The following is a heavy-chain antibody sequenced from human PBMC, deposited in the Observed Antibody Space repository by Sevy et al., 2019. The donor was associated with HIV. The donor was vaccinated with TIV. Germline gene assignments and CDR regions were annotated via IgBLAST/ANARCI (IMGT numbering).Heavy chain of an antibody. Sequence: GGSLRLSCAASGFTFSDYYMSWVRQAPGKGLEWVSYISSSGNSIYYADSVKGRFTVSRDNAKNSLYLQMNSLRGEDTAVYYCARAGGDWAIDYWGQGTLVTVSS. CDR3: ARAGGDWAIDY. D-gene: IGHD2-21*02. CDR1: GFTFSDYY. J-gene: IGHJ4*02. V-gene: IGHV3-11*01. CDR2: ISSSGNSI.